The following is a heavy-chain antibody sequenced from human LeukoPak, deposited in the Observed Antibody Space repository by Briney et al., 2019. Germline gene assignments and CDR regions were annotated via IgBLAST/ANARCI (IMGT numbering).Heavy chain of an antibody. CDR1: GYSISSGYY. D-gene: IGHD6-13*01. CDR2: IYHSGST. J-gene: IGHJ6*03. CDR3: ARAAAGTRSEEGYYYYYMDV. V-gene: IGHV4-38-2*01. Sequence: PSETLSLTCAVSGYSISSGYYWGWIRQPPGKGLEWIGSIYHSGSTYYNPSLKSRVTISVDTSKYQFSLKLSSVTAADTAVYYCARAAAGTRSEEGYYYYYMDVWGKGTTVTVSS.